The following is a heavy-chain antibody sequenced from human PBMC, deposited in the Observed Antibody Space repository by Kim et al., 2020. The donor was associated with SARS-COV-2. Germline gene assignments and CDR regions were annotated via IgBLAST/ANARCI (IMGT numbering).Heavy chain of an antibody. CDR2: IWYDGSNK. D-gene: IGHD3-16*01. CDR1: GFTFSSYG. V-gene: IGHV3-33*01. J-gene: IGHJ6*02. CDR3: ARDVRMGRRERTYGMDV. Sequence: GGSLRLSCAASGFTFSSYGMHWVRQAPGKGLEWVAVIWYDGSNKYYADSVKGRFTISRDNSKNTLYLQMNSLRAEDTAVYYCARDVRMGRRERTYGMDVWGQGTTVTVSS.